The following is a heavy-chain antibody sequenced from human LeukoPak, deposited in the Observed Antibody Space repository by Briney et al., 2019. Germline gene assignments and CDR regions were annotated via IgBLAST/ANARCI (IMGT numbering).Heavy chain of an antibody. V-gene: IGHV1-8*01. CDR1: GYTFTSYD. CDR3: ARGLWGKAAARPSPYYYYYYMDV. Sequence: GASVKVSCKASGYTFTSYDINWVRQAAGQGLEWMGWMNPNSGNTGYAQKFQGRVTMTRNTSISTAYMELSSLRSEDTAVYYCARGLWGKAAARPSPYYYYYYMDVWGKGTTVTVSS. J-gene: IGHJ6*03. CDR2: MNPNSGNT. D-gene: IGHD6-6*01.